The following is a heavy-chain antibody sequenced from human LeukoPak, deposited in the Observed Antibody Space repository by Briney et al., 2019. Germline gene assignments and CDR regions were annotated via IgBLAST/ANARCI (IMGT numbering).Heavy chain of an antibody. J-gene: IGHJ4*02. V-gene: IGHV1-8*01. CDR3: ASSEQWELHYYFDY. D-gene: IGHD1-26*01. CDR1: GYTFTNYD. CDR2: MNPNTGNT. Sequence: ASVKVSCKASGYTFTNYDINWVRQATGQGLEWLGWMNPNTGNTAYAQKLQGRVTMTTDTSTSTAYMELRSLRSDDTAVYYCASSEQWELHYYFDYWGQGTLVTVSS.